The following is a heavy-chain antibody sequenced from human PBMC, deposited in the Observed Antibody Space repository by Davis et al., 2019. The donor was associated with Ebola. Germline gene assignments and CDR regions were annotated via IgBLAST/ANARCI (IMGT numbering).Heavy chain of an antibody. CDR2: INHSGST. Sequence: PSETLSLTCAVYGGSFSGYYWSWIRQPPGKGLEWIGEINHSGSTNYNPSLKSRVTISVDTSKNQFSLKLSSVTAADTAVYYCARGRPRGYSGTGSIHYYGMDVWGQGTTVTVSS. CDR1: GGSFSGYY. D-gene: IGHD5-12*01. V-gene: IGHV4-34*01. J-gene: IGHJ6*02. CDR3: ARGRPRGYSGTGSIHYYGMDV.